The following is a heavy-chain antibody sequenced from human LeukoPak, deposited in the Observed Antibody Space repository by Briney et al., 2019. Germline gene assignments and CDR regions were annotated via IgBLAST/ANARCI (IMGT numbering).Heavy chain of an antibody. Sequence: ASVNVSCKASGYTFIDYYRHWVRQAPEQGLEWMGWINPNTGGTDYAQNFQGRVTMTRDTSISTAYMDLSSLRSDDTAVYYCARGSSVTGTALLALDIWGQGTMVTVPS. CDR1: GYTFIDYY. V-gene: IGHV1-2*02. J-gene: IGHJ3*02. D-gene: IGHD1/OR15-1a*01. CDR2: INPNTGGT. CDR3: ARGSSVTGTALLALDI.